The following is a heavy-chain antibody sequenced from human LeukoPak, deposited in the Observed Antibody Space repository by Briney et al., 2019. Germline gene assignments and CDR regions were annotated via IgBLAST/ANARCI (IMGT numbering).Heavy chain of an antibody. CDR2: ISGSGGST. CDR3: ARGATFGGTQGAYYYYGMDV. V-gene: IGHV3-23*01. J-gene: IGHJ6*02. D-gene: IGHD3-16*01. Sequence: GGSLRLSCAASGFTFSSYAMSWVRQAPGKGLEWVSAISGSGGSTYYVDSVKGRFTISRDNSKNTLYLQMNSLRAEDTAVYYCARGATFGGTQGAYYYYGMDVWGQGTTVTVSS. CDR1: GFTFSSYA.